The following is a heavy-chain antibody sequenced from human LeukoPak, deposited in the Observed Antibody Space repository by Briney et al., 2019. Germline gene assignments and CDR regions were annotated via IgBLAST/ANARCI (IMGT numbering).Heavy chain of an antibody. CDR3: AKPLVYYDSSGGRFDY. J-gene: IGHJ4*02. V-gene: IGHV3-30*02. CDR2: IRYDGSNK. CDR1: GFTFSSYG. Sequence: GESLRLSCAASGFTFSSYGMHWVRQAPGKGLEWVAFIRYDGSNKYYADSVKGRFTISRDNSKNTLYLQMNSLRAEDTAVYYCAKPLVYYDSSGGRFDYWGLGPLVTVPS. D-gene: IGHD3-22*01.